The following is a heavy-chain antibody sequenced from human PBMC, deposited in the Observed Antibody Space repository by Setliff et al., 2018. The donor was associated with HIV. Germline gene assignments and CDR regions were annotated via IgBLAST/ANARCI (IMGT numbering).Heavy chain of an antibody. D-gene: IGHD2-8*01. CDR3: LLPCTSGWHNWADP. Sequence: SGGSLRLSCEASGFTFSSHGMHWLRQAPGKGLEWVTSIRYDGSDIHYADSVKGRFSISRDRSRNTVSLQMISLRVEDTAMYYCLLPCTSGWHNWADPWGQGTLVTVSS. J-gene: IGHJ5*02. CDR2: IRYDGSDI. V-gene: IGHV3-30*02. CDR1: GFTFSSHG.